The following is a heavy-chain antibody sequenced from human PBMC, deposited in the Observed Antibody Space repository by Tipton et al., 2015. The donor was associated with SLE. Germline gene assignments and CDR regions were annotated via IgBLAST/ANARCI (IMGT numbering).Heavy chain of an antibody. CDR2: IYDSENT. CDR3: ASGRSSRYFDY. V-gene: IGHV4-59*11. CDR1: GGSLSSHY. J-gene: IGHJ4*02. D-gene: IGHD6-13*01. Sequence: TLSLTCTVSGGSLSSHYWSWIRQPPGKGLEWIGYIYDSENTNYNPSLRSRVTISVDTSKNQFSLKLSSVTAADTAVYYCASGRSSRYFDYWGQGTLVTVSS.